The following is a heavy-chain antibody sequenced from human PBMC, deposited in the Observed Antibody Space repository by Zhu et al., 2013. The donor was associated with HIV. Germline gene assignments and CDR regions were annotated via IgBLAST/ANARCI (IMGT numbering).Heavy chain of an antibody. CDR3: ARLRSAAPTPFDY. V-gene: IGHV5-51*01. J-gene: IGHJ4*02. D-gene: IGHD6-13*01. CDR2: IYPRDSDT. CDR1: GYSFTSYW. Sequence: EVQLVQSGAEVKKPGESLKISCKASGYSFTSYWIGWVRQMPGKGLEWMAIIYPRDSDTKYSPSLQGQVTISVDKSTSTASLQWSSLKASDTAMYYCARLRSAAPTPFDYWGQGTLVTVSS.